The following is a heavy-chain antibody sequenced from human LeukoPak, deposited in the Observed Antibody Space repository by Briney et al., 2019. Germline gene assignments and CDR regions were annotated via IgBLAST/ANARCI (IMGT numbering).Heavy chain of an antibody. D-gene: IGHD1-14*01. CDR3: ARDSLAGNVDY. Sequence: SETLSLTCTVSGGSISSYYWSWIRQPPGKGLEWIGYIYYSGSTNYNPSLKSRVTISVDTSMNQFSLKLSSVTAADTAVYYCARDSLAGNVDYWGQGTLVTVSS. CDR1: GGSISSYY. J-gene: IGHJ4*02. CDR2: IYYSGST. V-gene: IGHV4-59*01.